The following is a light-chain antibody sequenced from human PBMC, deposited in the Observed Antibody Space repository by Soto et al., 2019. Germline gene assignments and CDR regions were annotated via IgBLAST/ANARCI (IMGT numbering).Light chain of an antibody. Sequence: EIVMTQSPLSLAVTPGEPASISCKSSQSLMQSNGYNYLDWYLQKPGQSPQLLIYLGSNRASGVPDRFSGSGSGTDFTLKISRVEAEDVGVYYCMQSLQTWTFGQGTKVEIK. J-gene: IGKJ1*01. CDR2: LGS. CDR3: MQSLQTWT. CDR1: QSLMQSNGYNY. V-gene: IGKV2-28*01.